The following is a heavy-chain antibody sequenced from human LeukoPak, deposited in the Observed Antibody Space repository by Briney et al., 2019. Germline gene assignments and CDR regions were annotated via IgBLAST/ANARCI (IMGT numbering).Heavy chain of an antibody. Sequence: GGSLRLSCAASGFTFSDYYMSWIRQAPGKGLEWVSYISSSGSTIYYADSVKGRFTISRDNAKNSLYLQMNSLRAEDTAVYYCARDPRGSYRYEDQYYFDYWGQGTLVTVSS. CDR3: ARDPRGSYRYEDQYYFDY. CDR1: GFTFSDYY. CDR2: ISSSGSTI. V-gene: IGHV3-11*01. D-gene: IGHD3-16*02. J-gene: IGHJ4*02.